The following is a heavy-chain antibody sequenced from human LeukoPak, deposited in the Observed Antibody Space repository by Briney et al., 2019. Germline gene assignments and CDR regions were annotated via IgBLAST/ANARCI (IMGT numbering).Heavy chain of an antibody. J-gene: IGHJ4*02. CDR3: ARHGGAPPTLFHFDY. CDR1: GGSISCSSYY. CDR2: IYHSGST. Sequence: PSETLSLTCTVSGGSISCSSYYWGWIRQPPGKGLEWIGSIYHSGSTYYNPSLKSRVTISVDTSKNQFSLKVSSVTAADTAIYYCARHGGAPPTLFHFDYWGQGALVTVSS. D-gene: IGHD2-15*01. V-gene: IGHV4-39*01.